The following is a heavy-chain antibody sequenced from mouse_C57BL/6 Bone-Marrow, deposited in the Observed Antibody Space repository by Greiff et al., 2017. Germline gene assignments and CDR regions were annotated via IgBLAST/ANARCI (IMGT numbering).Heavy chain of an antibody. Sequence: VQLQQSGAELVKPGASVKLSCKASGYTFTEYTIHWVKQRSGQGLEGIGWFYPGSGSIKYNEKFKDKGTLTEDKSSSTVYMELSRLTSEDSAVYFWARHEDLYYSNYQAGCADWGQGTLVTVSA. D-gene: IGHD2-5*01. V-gene: IGHV1-62-2*01. CDR1: GYTFTEYT. CDR2: FYPGSGSI. CDR3: ARHEDLYYSNYQAGCAD. J-gene: IGHJ3*01.